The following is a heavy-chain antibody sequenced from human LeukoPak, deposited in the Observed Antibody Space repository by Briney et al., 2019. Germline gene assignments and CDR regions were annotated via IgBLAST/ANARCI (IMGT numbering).Heavy chain of an antibody. D-gene: IGHD3-10*01. V-gene: IGHV3-23*01. CDR2: ISGGSGNI. CDR1: GFTFSYYA. Sequence: GGSLRLSCSVSGFTFSYYAMHWVRQAPGKGLEWVSLISGGSGNIYYVDSVKGRFTISRDNSKNTLYVQMTSLRAEDTAIYYCAKGSDYYGSVTSIRTDWGQGTLVTVSS. CDR3: AKGSDYYGSVTSIRTD. J-gene: IGHJ4*02.